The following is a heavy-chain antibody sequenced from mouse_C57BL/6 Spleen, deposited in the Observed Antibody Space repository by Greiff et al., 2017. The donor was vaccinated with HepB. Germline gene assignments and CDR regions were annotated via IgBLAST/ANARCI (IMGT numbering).Heavy chain of an antibody. V-gene: IGHV1-61*01. Sequence: QVQLQQSGAELVRPGSSVKLSCKASGYTFTSYWMDWVKQRPGQGLEWIGNIYPSDSETHYNQKFKDKATLTVDKSSSTAYMQLSSLTSEDSAVYYCAREELDYAMDYWGQGTSVTVSS. D-gene: IGHD4-1*01. CDR3: AREELDYAMDY. CDR2: IYPSDSET. CDR1: GYTFTSYW. J-gene: IGHJ4*01.